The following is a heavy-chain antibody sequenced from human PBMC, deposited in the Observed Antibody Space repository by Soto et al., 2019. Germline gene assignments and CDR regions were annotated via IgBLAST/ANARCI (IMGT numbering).Heavy chain of an antibody. V-gene: IGHV1-69*01. D-gene: IGHD6-13*01. CDR3: AREIAAAGTRSAFDI. CDR2: IIPIFGTA. CDR1: GGTFSSYA. J-gene: IGHJ3*02. Sequence: QGQLVQSGAEVKKPGSSVKVSCKASGGTFSSYASSWVRQAPGQGREWMGGIIPIFGTANYAQKLQGRVTITADESTSTAYMELSSLRSEDTAVYYCAREIAAAGTRSAFDIWGQGTMVTVSS.